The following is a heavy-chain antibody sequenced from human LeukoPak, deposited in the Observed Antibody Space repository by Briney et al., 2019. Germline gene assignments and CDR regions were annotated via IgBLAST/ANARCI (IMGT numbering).Heavy chain of an antibody. J-gene: IGHJ4*02. CDR3: ARGFRLDY. Sequence: GGSLRLSCAASEFTFSSYEMNWVRQAPGKGLEWVSYISSSGSAMYYADSVKDRFTISRDNTKNSLYLQMNSLRAEDTAVYYCARGFRLDYWGQGTPVTVSS. D-gene: IGHD3-10*01. V-gene: IGHV3-48*03. CDR1: EFTFSSYE. CDR2: ISSSGSAM.